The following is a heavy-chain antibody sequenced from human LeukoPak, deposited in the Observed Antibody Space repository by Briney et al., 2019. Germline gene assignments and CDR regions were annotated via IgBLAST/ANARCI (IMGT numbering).Heavy chain of an antibody. D-gene: IGHD3-16*01. CDR3: AGRLGGGGGLDY. CDR2: IRYDGSNK. V-gene: IGHV3-30*02. J-gene: IGHJ4*02. CDR1: GFTFTTYA. Sequence: GGSLRLSCAASGFTFTTYAMSWVRQAPGKGLEWVAFIRYDGSNKYYADSVKGRFTISRDNSKNSLYLQMNSLRAEDTAVYYWAGRLGGGGGLDYWGQGTLVTVSS.